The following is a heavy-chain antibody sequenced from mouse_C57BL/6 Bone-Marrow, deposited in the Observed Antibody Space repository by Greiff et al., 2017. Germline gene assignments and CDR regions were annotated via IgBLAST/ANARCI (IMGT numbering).Heavy chain of an antibody. CDR3: ASLYYGSYWYFDV. J-gene: IGHJ1*03. CDR1: GFTFTDYY. CDR2: IRNKANGYTT. Sequence: EVKVVESGGGLVQPGGSLSLSCAASGFTFTDYYMSWVRQPPGKALEWLGFIRNKANGYTTEYSASVKGRFTISRDNSQSILYLQMNALRAEDSATYYCASLYYGSYWYFDVWGTGTTVTVSS. V-gene: IGHV7-3*01. D-gene: IGHD2-2*01.